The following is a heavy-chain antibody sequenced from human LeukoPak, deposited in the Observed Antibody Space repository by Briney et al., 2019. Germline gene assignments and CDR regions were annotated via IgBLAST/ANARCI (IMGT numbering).Heavy chain of an antibody. CDR3: AKAVYYDYVKYYFDY. CDR2: ISGSGGST. J-gene: IGHJ4*02. D-gene: IGHD3-16*01. Sequence: TGGSLRLSCAASGFTFSSYAMSWVRQAPGKGLEWVSAISGSGGSTYYADSVKGRFTISRDNSKNTLYLQMNSLRAEDTAVYYRAKAVYYDYVKYYFDYWGQGTLVTVSS. V-gene: IGHV3-23*01. CDR1: GFTFSSYA.